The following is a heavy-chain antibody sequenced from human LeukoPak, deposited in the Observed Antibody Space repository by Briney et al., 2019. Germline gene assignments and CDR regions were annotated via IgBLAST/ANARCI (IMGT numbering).Heavy chain of an antibody. D-gene: IGHD4-17*01. Sequence: PGGSLRLSCAASGFTFSSYGMHWVRQAPGKGLEWVAVISYGGSNKYYADSVKGRFTISRDNSKNTLYLQMNSLRAEDTAVYYCAKVGDSADYWGQGTLVTVSS. J-gene: IGHJ4*02. V-gene: IGHV3-30*18. CDR2: ISYGGSNK. CDR1: GFTFSSYG. CDR3: AKVGDSADY.